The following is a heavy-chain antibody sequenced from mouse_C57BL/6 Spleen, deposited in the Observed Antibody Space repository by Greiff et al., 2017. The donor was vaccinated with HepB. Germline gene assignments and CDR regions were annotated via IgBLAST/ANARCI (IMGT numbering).Heavy chain of an antibody. V-gene: IGHV1-39*01. CDR1: GYSFTDYN. CDR2: INPNYGTT. J-gene: IGHJ2*01. CDR3: ARRAYGNYENYFDY. D-gene: IGHD2-1*01. Sequence: VQLQQSGPELVKPGASVKISCKASGYSFTDYNMNWVKQSNGKSLEWIGVINPNYGTTSYNQKFKGNATLTVDQSSSTAYMQLNILTSEDSAVYYCARRAYGNYENYFDYWGQGTTLTVSS.